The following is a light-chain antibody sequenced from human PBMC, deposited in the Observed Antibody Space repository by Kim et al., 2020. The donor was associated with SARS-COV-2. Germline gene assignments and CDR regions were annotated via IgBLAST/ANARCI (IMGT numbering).Light chain of an antibody. CDR1: QSVSSSY. J-gene: IGKJ4*01. CDR3: RKYGSSLQLT. Sequence: EIVLTQSPGTLSLSPGERATLSCRASQSVSSSYSAWYQQKPGTAPRLLINVASSRATVIPDRFSGSGSGTDLTITISTLGPEDFALYYCRKYGSSLQLTLVAGTTMDIK. CDR2: VAS. V-gene: IGKV3-20*01.